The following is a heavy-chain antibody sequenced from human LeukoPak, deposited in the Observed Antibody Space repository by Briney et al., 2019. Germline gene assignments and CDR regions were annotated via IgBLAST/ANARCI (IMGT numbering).Heavy chain of an antibody. D-gene: IGHD4-17*01. J-gene: IGHJ4*02. CDR3: ARPFTVAATKSDDYGDYLSGIAWGD. V-gene: IGHV1-69*13. CDR1: GGTFSSYA. Sequence: SVKVSCKASGGTFSSYAISWVRQAPGQGLEWMGGIIPIFGTANYAQKFQGRVTITADESTSTAYMELSSLRSEDTAVYYCARPFTVAATKSDDYGDYLSGIAWGDWGQGTWSPSPQ. CDR2: IIPIFGTA.